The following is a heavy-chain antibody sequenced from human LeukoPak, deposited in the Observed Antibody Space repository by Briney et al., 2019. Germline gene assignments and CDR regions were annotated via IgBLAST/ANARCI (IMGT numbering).Heavy chain of an antibody. D-gene: IGHD3-10*01. CDR3: AKGGDNFDY. Sequence: DSVKGRFTISRDTSKNTLYLQMNSLTAEDTAVYYCAKGGDNFDYWGQGTLVTVSS. J-gene: IGHJ4*02. V-gene: IGHV3-30*02.